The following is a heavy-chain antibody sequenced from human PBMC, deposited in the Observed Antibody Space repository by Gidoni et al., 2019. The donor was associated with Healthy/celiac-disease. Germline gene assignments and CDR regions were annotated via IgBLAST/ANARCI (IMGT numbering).Heavy chain of an antibody. J-gene: IGHJ4*02. V-gene: IGHV3-48*01. D-gene: IGHD6-19*01. CDR3: ARDGGRVAGGRYLAY. Sequence: EVQLVESGGGLVQPGGSLRLSCAASGFTFSSYSMNWVRQAPGKGLEWVSYISSSSSTIYYADSVKGRFTISRDNAKNSLYLQMNSLRAEDTAVYYCARDGGRVAGGRYLAYWGQGTLVTVSS. CDR2: ISSSSSTI. CDR1: GFTFSSYS.